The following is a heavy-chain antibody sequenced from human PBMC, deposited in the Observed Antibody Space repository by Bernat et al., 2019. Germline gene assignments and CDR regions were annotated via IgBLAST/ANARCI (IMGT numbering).Heavy chain of an antibody. D-gene: IGHD6-6*01. V-gene: IGHV3-23*01. CDR3: ARVEAARPNDWFDP. J-gene: IGHJ5*02. CDR1: GFTFSGHA. Sequence: EVHLLESGGGLVQPGGSLRLSCAAAGFTFSGHAMSWVRRVPGKGLQWVSYISSSGGTTYYADSVKGRFTISRDNFKNSLYLQMNSLRAEDTAVYYCARVEAARPNDWFDPWGQGTLVTVSS. CDR2: ISSSGGTT.